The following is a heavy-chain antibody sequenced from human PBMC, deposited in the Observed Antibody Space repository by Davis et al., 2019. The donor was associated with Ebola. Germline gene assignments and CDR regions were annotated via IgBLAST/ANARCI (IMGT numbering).Heavy chain of an antibody. CDR2: MNPNSGNT. Sequence: ASVTVSCKASGYTFTSYDINWVRQATGQGLEWMGWMNPNSGNTGYAQKFQGRVTMTRNTSISTAYMELSSLRSEDTAVYFWARGYGNGDYIYYNYGMDVWGQGTTVTVSS. V-gene: IGHV1-8*01. CDR3: ARGYGNGDYIYYNYGMDV. D-gene: IGHD4-17*01. CDR1: GYTFTSYD. J-gene: IGHJ6*02.